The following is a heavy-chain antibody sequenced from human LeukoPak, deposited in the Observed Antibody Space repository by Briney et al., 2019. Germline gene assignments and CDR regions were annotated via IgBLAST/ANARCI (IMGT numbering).Heavy chain of an antibody. D-gene: IGHD3-22*01. CDR1: GFTFSIYN. V-gene: IGHV3-21*01. Sequence: GGSLRLSCAASGFTFSIYNMNWVRQAPGKGLEWVSSISSSSSSIYCADSVKGRFTISRDNAKNSLYLQMNSLRVEDTAVYYCARVSGFSGLAFDYWGQGTLVTVSS. J-gene: IGHJ4*02. CDR2: ISSSSSSI. CDR3: ARVSGFSGLAFDY.